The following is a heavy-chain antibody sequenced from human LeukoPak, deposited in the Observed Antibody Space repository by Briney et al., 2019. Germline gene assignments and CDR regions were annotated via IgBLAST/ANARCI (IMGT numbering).Heavy chain of an antibody. J-gene: IGHJ4*02. CDR2: INPSGGST. CDR1: GYTFTSYY. CDR3: ARLAGEEMATILSLWGSYFDY. Sequence: ASVKVSCKASGYTFTSYYMHWVRQAPGQGLEWMGIINPSGGSTSYAQKFQGRVTMTRDTSTSTVYMELSSLRSEDTAVYYCARLAGEEMATILSLWGSYFDYWGQGTLVTVSS. V-gene: IGHV1-46*01. D-gene: IGHD5-24*01.